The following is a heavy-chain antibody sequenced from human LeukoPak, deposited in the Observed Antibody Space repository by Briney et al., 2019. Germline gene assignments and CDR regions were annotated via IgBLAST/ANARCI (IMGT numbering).Heavy chain of an antibody. CDR3: ASRSGRNYYGMDV. D-gene: IGHD3-10*01. V-gene: IGHV4-59*01. CDR1: GGSISSYY. CDR2: AYYSGST. J-gene: IGHJ6*02. Sequence: PSETLSLTCTVSGGSISSYYWDWIWQPPGKALEWLGYAYYSGSTNYNPSLKTRLTISVDTSKAQFSLTLSSVTAADTAIYYCASRSGRNYYGMDVWGQGTTVIVSS.